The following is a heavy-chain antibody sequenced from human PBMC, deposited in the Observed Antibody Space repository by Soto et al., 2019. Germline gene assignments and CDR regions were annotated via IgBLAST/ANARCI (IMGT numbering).Heavy chain of an antibody. CDR3: ARGAPYSNYTVSWFDP. CDR1: GFTFSSYG. J-gene: IGHJ5*02. CDR2: IWYDGSNK. D-gene: IGHD4-4*01. Sequence: PGGSLRLSCAASGFTFSSYGMHWVRQAPGKGLEWVAVIWYDGSNKYYADSVKGRFTISRDNSKNTLYLQMNSLRAEDTAVYYCARGAPYSNYTVSWFDPWGQGTLVTVSS. V-gene: IGHV3-33*01.